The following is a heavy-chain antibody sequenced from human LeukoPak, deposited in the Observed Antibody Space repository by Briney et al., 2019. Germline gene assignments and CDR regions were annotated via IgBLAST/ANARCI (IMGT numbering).Heavy chain of an antibody. V-gene: IGHV3-7*01. Sequence: HPGGSLRLSCAASGSTISSYWMSWVRQAPGKGLEWVANIKQDGSESYYVASVKGRFTISRDNAKNSLYLQMNSLRAEDTAVYYCARDVFDYWGQGTLVTVSS. J-gene: IGHJ4*02. CDR3: ARDVFDY. CDR1: GSTISSYW. CDR2: IKQDGSES.